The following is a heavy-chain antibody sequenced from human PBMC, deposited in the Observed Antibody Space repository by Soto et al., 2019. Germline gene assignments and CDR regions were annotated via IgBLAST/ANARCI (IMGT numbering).Heavy chain of an antibody. CDR3: ARGRYGDY. CDR2: ISAHNGNT. J-gene: IGHJ4*02. Sequence: QVHLVQSGAEVKKPGASVKVSCKGSGYAFTTYGITWVRQAPGQGLEWMGWISAHNGNTNYAQKLQGRVTVTRDTSTSTAYMELRSRRSDATAVYCSARGRYGDYWGQGALVTVSS. V-gene: IGHV1-18*01. CDR1: GYAFTTYG. D-gene: IGHD1-1*01.